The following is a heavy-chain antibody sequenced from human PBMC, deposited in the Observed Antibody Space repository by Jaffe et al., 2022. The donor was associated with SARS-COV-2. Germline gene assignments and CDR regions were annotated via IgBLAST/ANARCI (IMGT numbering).Heavy chain of an antibody. Sequence: QVQLVQSGSELKKPGASVKVSCKASGYTFTSYAMNWVRQAPGQGLEWMGWISAYNGNTNYAQKFQGRVTMTTETSTRTAYMELRSLRSDDTAVYYCAREGSGSNTYYYYHFYMDVWGKGTTVTVSS. CDR1: GYTFTSYA. V-gene: IGHV1-18*01. J-gene: IGHJ6*03. D-gene: IGHD3-10*01. CDR2: ISAYNGNT. CDR3: AREGSGSNTYYYYHFYMDV.